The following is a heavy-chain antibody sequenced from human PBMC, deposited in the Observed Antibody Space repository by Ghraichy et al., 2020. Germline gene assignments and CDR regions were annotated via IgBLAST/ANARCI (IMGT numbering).Heavy chain of an antibody. J-gene: IGHJ6*02. D-gene: IGHD3-10*01. CDR1: GFTFSTYT. Sequence: LSLTCAASGFTFSTYTMNWVRQAPGKGLEWVSSISSSGSYIYYADSVKGRFTISRDNAKNSLYLQMNSLRAEDTAMYYCARDDYYGSGTYYNYPAGMDVWGQGTTVTVSS. CDR2: ISSSGSYI. CDR3: ARDDYYGSGTYYNYPAGMDV. V-gene: IGHV3-21*01.